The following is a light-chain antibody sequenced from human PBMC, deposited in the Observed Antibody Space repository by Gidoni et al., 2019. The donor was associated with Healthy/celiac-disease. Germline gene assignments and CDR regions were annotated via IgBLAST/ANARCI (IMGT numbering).Light chain of an antibody. Sequence: QSALTQPAVESGSPGQLITIACYGSSSDVGGYNYVSCYQQHPGNAPNLMMYEVSNRPSGVSNRFSGSKSGNTASLTISGLQAEDEADYYCSSYAGSISLVFGGGTKLTV. CDR2: EVS. V-gene: IGLV2-14*01. J-gene: IGLJ3*02. CDR3: SSYAGSISLV. CDR1: SSDVGGYNY.